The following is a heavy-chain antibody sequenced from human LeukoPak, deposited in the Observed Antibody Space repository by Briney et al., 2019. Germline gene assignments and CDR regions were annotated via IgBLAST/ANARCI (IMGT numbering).Heavy chain of an antibody. CDR2: ISASANST. CDR3: ARGPSCTSASCYVIGALDI. V-gene: IGHV3-23*01. D-gene: IGHD2-2*01. CDR1: GFTFSSYW. J-gene: IGHJ3*02. Sequence: GGSLRLSCAASGFTFSSYWMHWVRQAPGKGPDWVSGISASANSTYYADSVKGRFIISRDNSKNTLYLQMNSLRVDDMAVYYCARGPSCTSASCYVIGALDIWGLGTTATVSS.